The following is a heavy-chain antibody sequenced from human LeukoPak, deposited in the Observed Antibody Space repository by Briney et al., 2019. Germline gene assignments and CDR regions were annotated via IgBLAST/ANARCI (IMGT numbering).Heavy chain of an antibody. CDR3: ARDLVGDTAS. J-gene: IGHJ5*02. CDR1: GFTFSSYS. Sequence: GGGLRLSCAASGFTFSSYSINWVRQAPGKGLEWVSYISGSSTTIYYADSVEGRFTISRDNAKNSLYLQMNSLRDEDTAVYYCARDLVGDTASWGQGTLVTVSS. CDR2: ISGSSTTI. D-gene: IGHD1-26*01. V-gene: IGHV3-48*02.